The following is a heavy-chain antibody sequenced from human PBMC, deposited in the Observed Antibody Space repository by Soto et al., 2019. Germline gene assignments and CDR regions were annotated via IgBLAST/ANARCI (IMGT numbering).Heavy chain of an antibody. CDR3: ERSAEDYGGNSGEFDY. J-gene: IGHJ4*02. V-gene: IGHV4-4*07. CDR1: GGSISSYY. Sequence: SETLSLTCTVSGGSISSYYWSWIRQPAGKGLEWIGRIYTSGSTNYNPSLKSRVTMSVDTSKNQFSLKLSSVTAADTAVYYCERSAEDYGGNSGEFDYWGQGTLVTVS. CDR2: IYTSGST. D-gene: IGHD4-17*01.